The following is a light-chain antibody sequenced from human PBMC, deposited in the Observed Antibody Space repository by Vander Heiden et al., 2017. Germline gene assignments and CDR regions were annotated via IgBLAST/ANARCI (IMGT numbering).Light chain of an antibody. CDR3: QQYGSSRLT. J-gene: IGKJ4*01. CDR2: DAA. Sequence: DIVLTQSPGTTSLSPGERVTLSCTASQSVSSNYLAWYQQKPGQAPRLLIYDAANRATGIPDRFSGSGSGTDFTFTISRLEPEDFAVYYCQQYGSSRLTFGGGTKVEIK. CDR1: QSVSSNY. V-gene: IGKV3-20*01.